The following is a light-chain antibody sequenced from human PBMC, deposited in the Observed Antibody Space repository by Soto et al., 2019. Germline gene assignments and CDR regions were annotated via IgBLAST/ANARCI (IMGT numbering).Light chain of an antibody. CDR3: HQYGISPPRT. CDR1: QSVSSSY. Sequence: EIVLTQSPGTLSLSPGERATLSCRASQSVSSSYLAWYQQKPGQAPRLLIYGASSSATGIPARFSGSGSGTDFTLTIGRLEPEDLAVYYSHQYGISPPRTFGQGPKVDIK. V-gene: IGKV3-20*01. CDR2: GAS. J-gene: IGKJ1*01.